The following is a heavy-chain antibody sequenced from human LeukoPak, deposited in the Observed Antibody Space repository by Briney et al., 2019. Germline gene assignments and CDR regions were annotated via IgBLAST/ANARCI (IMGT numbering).Heavy chain of an antibody. CDR3: ARCYVGSSSTSCYYSA. CDR2: ISSSSSTI. V-gene: IGHV3-48*01. J-gene: IGHJ5*02. Sequence: PGGSLRLSCAASGFTFSSYSMTWVRQAPGKGLEWVSYISSSSSTIYYADSVKGRFTISRDNAKNSLYLQMNSLRAEDTAVYYCARCYVGSSSTSCYYSAWGQGTLVTVSS. CDR1: GFTFSSYS. D-gene: IGHD2-2*01.